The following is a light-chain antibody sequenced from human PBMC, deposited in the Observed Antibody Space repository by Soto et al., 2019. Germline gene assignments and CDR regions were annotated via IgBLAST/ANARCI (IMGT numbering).Light chain of an antibody. CDR1: GSNIGNGY. CDR2: DND. CDR3: GTWDNTLSAWV. J-gene: IGLJ3*02. Sequence: QSVLTQPPSVSAAPGQTVTISCSGSGSNIGNGYVSWYQQLPGTAPKLFIYDNDKRPSGIPDRFSGSKSGTSATLGITGLQTGDEADYYCGTWDNTLSAWVFGGGTKVTVL. V-gene: IGLV1-51*01.